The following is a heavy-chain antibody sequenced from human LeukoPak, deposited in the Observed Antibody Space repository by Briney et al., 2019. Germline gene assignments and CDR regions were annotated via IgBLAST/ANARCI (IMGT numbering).Heavy chain of an antibody. J-gene: IGHJ4*02. CDR1: GFTFSNYW. CDR3: ARAFNSGFDY. V-gene: IGHV3-7*04. Sequence: GGSLRLSCAASGFTFSNYWMRWVRQAPGKGLGWVASIDQDGSEKYYVDSVKGRFTISRDNAKNSLYLQMNSLRAEDTAVYYCARAFNSGFDYWGQGTLVTVSS. CDR2: IDQDGSEK. D-gene: IGHD6-19*01.